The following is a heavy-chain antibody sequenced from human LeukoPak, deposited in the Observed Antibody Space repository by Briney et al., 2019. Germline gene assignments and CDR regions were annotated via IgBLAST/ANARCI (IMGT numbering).Heavy chain of an antibody. CDR2: IKQDGSEK. Sequence: GGSLRLSCAASGFTFSSYWMSWVRQAPGKGLEWVANIKQDGSEKYHVDSVKGRFTISRDNAKNSLYLQMNSLRAEDTAVYFCAREASYYDSSGYYFHYYYGMDVWGQGTTVTVSS. V-gene: IGHV3-7*01. D-gene: IGHD3-22*01. J-gene: IGHJ6*02. CDR3: AREASYYDSSGYYFHYYYGMDV. CDR1: GFTFSSYW.